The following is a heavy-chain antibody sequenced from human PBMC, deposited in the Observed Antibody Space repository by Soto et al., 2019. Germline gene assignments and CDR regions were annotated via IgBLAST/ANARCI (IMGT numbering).Heavy chain of an antibody. Sequence: SETLSLTCAVSGGSISSGGYSWSWIRQPPGKGLEWIGYIYHSGSTYYNPSLKSRVIISVDTSQSLFSLNLNSVTAADTAVYYCARRGQYYDILTGYLDYYFDSWGQGTLVNVSS. CDR2: IYHSGST. CDR3: ARRGQYYDILTGYLDYYFDS. D-gene: IGHD3-9*01. CDR1: GGSISSGGYS. V-gene: IGHV4-30-2*03. J-gene: IGHJ4*02.